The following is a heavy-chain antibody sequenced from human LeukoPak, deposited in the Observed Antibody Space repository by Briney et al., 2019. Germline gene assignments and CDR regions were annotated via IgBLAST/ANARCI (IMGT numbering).Heavy chain of an antibody. J-gene: IGHJ5*02. V-gene: IGHV7-4-1*02. D-gene: IGHD4-17*01. CDR2: INTNTGNP. CDR3: ARAWMTTVTTGWFHP. Sequence: ASVKVSCKASGYTFTSYAMNWVRQAPGQGLEWMGWINTNTGNPTYAQGFTGRVVFSLDTSVSTAYLQISSLKAEDTAVYYCARAWMTTVTTGWFHPWGQGTLVTVSS. CDR1: GYTFTSYA.